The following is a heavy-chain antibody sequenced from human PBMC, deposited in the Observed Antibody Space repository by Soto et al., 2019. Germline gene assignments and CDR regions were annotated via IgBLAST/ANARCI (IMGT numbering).Heavy chain of an antibody. CDR3: PSRFRGAYPLDY. CDR2: IYYSGST. CDR1: GGSISSGDYY. Sequence: QVQLQESGPGLVKPSQTLSLTCTVSGGSISSGDYYWSWIRQPPGKGLEWIGYIYYSGSTYYNPSLNSRXXIXVXXSKIQFSLKVRSVTAADTAVYYCPSRFRGAYPLDYWGQGTLVTVSS. V-gene: IGHV4-30-4*01. D-gene: IGHD3-10*01. J-gene: IGHJ4*02.